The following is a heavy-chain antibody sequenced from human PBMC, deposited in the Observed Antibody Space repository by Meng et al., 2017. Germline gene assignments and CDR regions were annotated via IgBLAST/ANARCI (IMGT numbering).Heavy chain of an antibody. CDR2: IYPGDSDT. CDR3: ARHNPKKTGYVDY. Sequence: VQRGRLWAKVKKPGASVKVSCKASGYTFTSYYMHWVRQMPGKGLEWMGIIYPGDSDTRYSPSFQGQVTISADKSISTAYLQWSSLKASDTAMYYCARHNPKKTGYVDYWGQGTLVTVSS. D-gene: IGHD1-1*01. V-gene: IGHV5-51*01. CDR1: GYTFTSYY. J-gene: IGHJ4*02.